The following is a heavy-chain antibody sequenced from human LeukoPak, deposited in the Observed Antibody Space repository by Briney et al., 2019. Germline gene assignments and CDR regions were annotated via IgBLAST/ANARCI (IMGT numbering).Heavy chain of an antibody. CDR2: IYYSGST. CDR1: GGSISSSSYY. Sequence: SETLSLTCTVSGGSISSSSYYWGWIRQPPGKGLEWIGSIYYSGSTYYNPSLKSRVTISVDTSKNQFSLKLSSVTAADTAVYYCARGLVLVVVPAANPDFTEGWFDPWGQGTLVTVSS. V-gene: IGHV4-39*07. J-gene: IGHJ5*02. CDR3: ARGLVLVVVPAANPDFTEGWFDP. D-gene: IGHD2-2*01.